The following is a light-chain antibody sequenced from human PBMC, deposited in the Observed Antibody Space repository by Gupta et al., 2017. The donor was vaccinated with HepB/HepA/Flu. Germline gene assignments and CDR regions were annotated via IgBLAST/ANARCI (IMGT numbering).Light chain of an antibody. CDR3: QQYNNWPVT. CDR2: GAS. J-gene: IGKJ1*01. V-gene: IGKV3-15*01. Sequence: EIVMTQSPAPLSLSPGERVTLSGRASQSVNSNVDWYQQKPGQAPSLLIYGASTRATGIPARFSGSGSGTEFTLTISSLQSEYFAVYYCQQYNNWPVTFGQGTKVEIK. CDR1: QSVNSN.